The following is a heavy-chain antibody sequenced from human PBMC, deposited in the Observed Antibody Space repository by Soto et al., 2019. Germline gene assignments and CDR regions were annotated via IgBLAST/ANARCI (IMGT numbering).Heavy chain of an antibody. D-gene: IGHD3-3*01. V-gene: IGHV3-13*01. Sequence: GGSLRLSCAASGFTFSSYDMHWVRQATGKGLEWVSAIGTAGDTYYPGSVKGRFTISRENAKNSLYLQRKGLRAEETAVYYCARSPFFWSGRRTYYFDYWGQGTLVTVSS. CDR2: IGTAGDT. CDR1: GFTFSSYD. J-gene: IGHJ4*02. CDR3: ARSPFFWSGRRTYYFDY.